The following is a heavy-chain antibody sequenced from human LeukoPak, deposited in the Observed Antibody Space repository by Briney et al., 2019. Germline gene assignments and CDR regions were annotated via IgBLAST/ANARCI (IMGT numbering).Heavy chain of an antibody. D-gene: IGHD2-2*02. CDR3: ALTRYCSSTSCYKDAFDI. V-gene: IGHV4-59*12. CDR1: GGSISSYY. Sequence: SETLSLTCTVSGGSISSYYWSWIRQPPGKGLEWIGYIYYSGSTNYNPSLKSRVTISVDTSKNQFSLKLSSVTAADTAVYYCALTRYCSSTSCYKDAFDIWGQGTMVTVSS. J-gene: IGHJ3*02. CDR2: IYYSGST.